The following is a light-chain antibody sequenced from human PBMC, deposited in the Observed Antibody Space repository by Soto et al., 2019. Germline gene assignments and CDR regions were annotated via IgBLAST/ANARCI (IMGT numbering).Light chain of an antibody. CDR2: DAS. CDR1: QRVSRN. J-gene: IGKJ1*01. V-gene: IGKV3-15*01. CDR3: QQYYNSPWT. Sequence: EIVMTQSPATLSVSPGERATLSCRASQRVSRNLAWYQQKPGQAPRLLIYDASTRATGIPDRFSGSGSETEFTLTISSLQSEDVAVYYCQQYYNSPWTFGQGTKVEIK.